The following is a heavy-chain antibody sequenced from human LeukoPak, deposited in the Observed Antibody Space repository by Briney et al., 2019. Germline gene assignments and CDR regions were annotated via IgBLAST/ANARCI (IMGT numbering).Heavy chain of an antibody. J-gene: IGHJ6*02. CDR3: ARECSSTSCYVYYGMDV. CDR1: GFTFSSYW. Sequence: GGSLRLSCAASGFTFSSYWMHWVRQAPGKGLGWVSRINSDGSSTSYADSVKGRFTISRDNAKNTLYLQMNSLRAEDTAVYYCARECSSTSCYVYYGMDVWGQGTTVTVSS. D-gene: IGHD2-2*01. CDR2: INSDGSST. V-gene: IGHV3-74*01.